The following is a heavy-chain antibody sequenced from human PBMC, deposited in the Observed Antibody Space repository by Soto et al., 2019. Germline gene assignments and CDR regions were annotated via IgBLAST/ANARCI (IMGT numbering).Heavy chain of an antibody. CDR1: GFTFSSYA. J-gene: IGHJ6*02. V-gene: IGHV3-23*01. D-gene: IGHD3-22*01. Sequence: PGGSLRLSCAASGFTFSSYAMSWVRQAPGKGLEWVSAIRGSGDSTYYADSMKGRFTISRDNSNNTLYLQMNSLRAEDTAVYYCAKVLTSVVTYTYSMDVWGLGTTVTV. CDR3: AKVLTSVVTYTYSMDV. CDR2: IRGSGDST.